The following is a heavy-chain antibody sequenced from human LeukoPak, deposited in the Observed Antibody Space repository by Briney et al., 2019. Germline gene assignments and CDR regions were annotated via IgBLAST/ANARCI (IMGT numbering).Heavy chain of an antibody. Sequence: PGGSLRLSCAASGFTFSSYAMSWVRQAPGKGLEWVSAISGSGGSTYYADSVKGRFTISRDSSKKPLYLQMNSLRAEDTAVYYCAKRAVAGAYFDYWGQGTLVTVSS. CDR1: GFTFSSYA. D-gene: IGHD6-19*01. J-gene: IGHJ4*02. CDR3: AKRAVAGAYFDY. CDR2: ISGSGGST. V-gene: IGHV3-23*01.